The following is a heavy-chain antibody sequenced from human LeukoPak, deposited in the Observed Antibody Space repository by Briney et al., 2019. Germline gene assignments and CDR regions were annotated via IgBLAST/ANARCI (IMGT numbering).Heavy chain of an antibody. D-gene: IGHD6-13*01. CDR3: TRGGAAAGFDY. J-gene: IGHJ4*02. V-gene: IGHV6-1*01. Sequence: HSQTLSLTCAISGDSVSSNSAVWNWIRQSPSRGLEWLGRTYYRSKWYNDYAISVKSRITINPDTSKNQFSLQLNSVTPEDTAMYYCTRGGAAAGFDYWGQGTLVAVSS. CDR2: TYYRSKWYN. CDR1: GDSVSSNSAV.